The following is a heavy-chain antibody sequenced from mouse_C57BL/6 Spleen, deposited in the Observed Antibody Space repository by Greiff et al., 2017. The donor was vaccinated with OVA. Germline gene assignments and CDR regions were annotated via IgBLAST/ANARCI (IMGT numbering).Heavy chain of an antibody. Sequence: QVQLQQPGAELVRPGSSVKLSCKASGYTFTSYWMDWVKQRPGQGLEWIGNIYPSDSETHYNQKFKDKATLTVDKSSSTAYMQLSSLTSEDSAVYYCARAGLRGFAYWGQGTLVTVSA. CDR1: GYTFTSYW. D-gene: IGHD2-4*01. CDR3: ARAGLRGFAY. CDR2: IYPSDSET. J-gene: IGHJ3*01. V-gene: IGHV1-61*01.